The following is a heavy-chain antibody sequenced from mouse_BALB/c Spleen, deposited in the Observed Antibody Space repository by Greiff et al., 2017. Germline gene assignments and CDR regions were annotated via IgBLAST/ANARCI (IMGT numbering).Heavy chain of an antibody. J-gene: IGHJ2*01. CDR2: ISDGGSYT. Sequence: DVKLVESGVGLVKPGGSLKLSCAASGFTFSDYYMYWVRQTPEKRLEWVATISDGGSYTYYPDSVKGRFTISRDNAKNNLYLQMSSLKSEDTAMYYCARGSSFDYWGQGTTLTVSS. CDR3: ARGSSFDY. V-gene: IGHV5-4*02. D-gene: IGHD3-1*01. CDR1: GFTFSDYY.